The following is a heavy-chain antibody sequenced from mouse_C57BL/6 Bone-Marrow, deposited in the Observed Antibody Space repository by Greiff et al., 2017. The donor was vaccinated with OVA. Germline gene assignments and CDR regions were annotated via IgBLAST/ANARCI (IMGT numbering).Heavy chain of an antibody. CDR3: ARDYYGSSYDWYCDV. J-gene: IGHJ1*03. V-gene: IGHV1-39*01. D-gene: IGHD1-1*01. CDR1: GYSFTDYN. Sequence: VQLKESGPELVKPGASVKISCKASGYSFTDYNMNWVKQSNGKSLEWIGVINPNYGTTSYNQKFKGKATLTAEKSSSTAYMQLSSLTSEDSAVYFCARDYYGSSYDWYCDVWGTGTTVTVSS. CDR2: INPNYGTT.